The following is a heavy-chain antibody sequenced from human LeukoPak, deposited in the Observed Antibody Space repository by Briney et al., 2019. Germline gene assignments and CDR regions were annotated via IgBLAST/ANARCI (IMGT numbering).Heavy chain of an antibody. CDR3: ARHRGGGGYHYMDV. V-gene: IGHV4-39*01. D-gene: IGHD2-21*01. Sequence: PSDTLSLTCTVSGGSLGRINTYWGWIRQTPGKGLEWLGTILHSGYTYNNPSLKSRVTMSVDSSKNQFSLSLSSVTAADTAVYFCARHRGGGGYHYMDVWGKGTTVIVSS. CDR2: ILHSGYT. J-gene: IGHJ6*03. CDR1: GGSLGRINTY.